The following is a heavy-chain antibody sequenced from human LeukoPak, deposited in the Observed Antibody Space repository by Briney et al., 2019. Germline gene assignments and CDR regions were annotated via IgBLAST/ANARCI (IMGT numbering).Heavy chain of an antibody. J-gene: IGHJ5*02. V-gene: IGHV4-59*01. CDR1: GGSISPYF. D-gene: IGHD3-10*01. CDR2: ISYTGST. Sequence: SETLSLTCTVSGGSISPYFWSWMRQTPGKGLEWIGYISYTGSTNYNPALQSRVTISVDTSKTKFSLQLTSVTAADTAVYYCARDDYRGVTNFDPWGQGTLVTVSS. CDR3: ARDDYRGVTNFDP.